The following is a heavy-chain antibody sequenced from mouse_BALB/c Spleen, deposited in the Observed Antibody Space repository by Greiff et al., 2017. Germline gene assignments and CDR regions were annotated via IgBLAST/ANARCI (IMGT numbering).Heavy chain of an antibody. D-gene: IGHD1-1*01. V-gene: IGHV4-1*02. J-gene: IGHJ4*01. CDR3: ARRDFYYYGSSYGFFYYAMDY. CDR1: GFDFSRYW. CDR2: INPDSSTI. Sequence: EVQLVESGGGLVQPGGSLKLSCAASGFDFSRYWMSWVRQAPGKGPEWIGEINPDSSTINYTPSLKDKFIISRDNAKNTLYLQMSKVRSEDTALYYCARRDFYYYGSSYGFFYYAMDYWGQGTSVTVSS.